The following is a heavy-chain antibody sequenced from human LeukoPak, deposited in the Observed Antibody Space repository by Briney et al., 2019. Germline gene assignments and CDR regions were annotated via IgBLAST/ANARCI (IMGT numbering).Heavy chain of an antibody. V-gene: IGHV4-34*01. J-gene: IGHJ4*02. CDR3: ARDIVVVPAAITHYYFDY. Sequence: SETLSLTCAVYGGSFSGYYWSWIRQPPGKGLEWIGEINHSGSTNYNPSLKSRVTVSVDTSKNQFSLKLSSVTAADTAVYYCARDIVVVPAAITHYYFDYWGQGTLVTVSS. D-gene: IGHD2-2*02. CDR2: INHSGST. CDR1: GGSFSGYY.